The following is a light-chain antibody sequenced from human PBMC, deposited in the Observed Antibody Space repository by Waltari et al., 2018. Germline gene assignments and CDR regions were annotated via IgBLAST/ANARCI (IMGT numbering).Light chain of an antibody. V-gene: IGKV3-11*01. CDR3: QQRHDWPLN. CDR2: DAS. Sequence: EILLTQSPFTLSVSPGERATLSCKASQSVRSYLAWYQQKPGQAPRLLIYDASNRASGIPARFSGSGSGTDFTLTISNVEPEDFAVYYCQQRHDWPLNFGGGTKLEIK. J-gene: IGKJ4*01. CDR1: QSVRSY.